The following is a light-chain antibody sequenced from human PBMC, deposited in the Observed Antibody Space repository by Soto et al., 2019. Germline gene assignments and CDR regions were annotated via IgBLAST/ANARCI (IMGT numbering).Light chain of an antibody. CDR1: QSVSSY. Sequence: EIVLTQSPSTLSLSPGERVTLSCRASQSVSSYLAWYQQKPGQAPRLLIYDASNRATGIPSRFSGSGSWTDFTTTNISLEHPDFSVYYSQQLSKWSITFGIGTKVQIK. CDR3: QQLSKWSIT. CDR2: DAS. J-gene: IGKJ4*01. V-gene: IGKV3-11*01.